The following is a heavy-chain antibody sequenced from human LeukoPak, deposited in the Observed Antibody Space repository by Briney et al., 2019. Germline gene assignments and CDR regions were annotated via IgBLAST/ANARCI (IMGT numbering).Heavy chain of an antibody. Sequence: AGGSLRLSCAASGFTFSSYSMNWVRQAPGEGLEWVAVIWYDGSNKYYADSVKGRFTISRDNSKNTLYLQMNSLRAEDTAVYYCARDQLVAYFDYWGQGTLVTVSS. V-gene: IGHV3-33*08. CDR1: GFTFSSYS. J-gene: IGHJ4*02. CDR2: IWYDGSNK. D-gene: IGHD2-15*01. CDR3: ARDQLVAYFDY.